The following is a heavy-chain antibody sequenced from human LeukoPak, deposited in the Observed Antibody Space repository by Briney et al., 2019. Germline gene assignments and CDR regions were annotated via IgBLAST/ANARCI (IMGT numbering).Heavy chain of an antibody. J-gene: IGHJ4*02. CDR1: GFTFSNHG. CDR2: ISPSGDIT. CDR3: AKDSAKKYDDY. V-gene: IGHV3-23*01. Sequence: GGSLRLSCAASGFTFSNHGMNWVRQAPGKWLEWVSGISPSGDITYYADSVKGRFTISRDNSKNTLYLEVISLTAEDTAVYYCAKDSAKKYDDYWGQGTLVTVSS. D-gene: IGHD2/OR15-2a*01.